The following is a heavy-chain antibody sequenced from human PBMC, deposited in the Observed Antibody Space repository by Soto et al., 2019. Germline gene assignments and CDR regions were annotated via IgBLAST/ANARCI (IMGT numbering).Heavy chain of an antibody. CDR3: ARVGGFGATTIDY. V-gene: IGHV4-30-4*01. CDR2: IYYSGST. D-gene: IGHD3-10*01. Sequence: SETLSLTCTVSGGSISSGDYYWSWIRQPPGKGLEWIGYIYYSGSTYYNPSLNSRVTISVDTSKNQFSLKLSSVTAADTAVYYCARVGGFGATTIDYWGQGTLVTVSS. J-gene: IGHJ4*02. CDR1: GGSISSGDYY.